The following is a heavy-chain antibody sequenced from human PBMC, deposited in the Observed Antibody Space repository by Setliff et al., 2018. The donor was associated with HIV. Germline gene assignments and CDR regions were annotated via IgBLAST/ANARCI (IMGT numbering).Heavy chain of an antibody. J-gene: IGHJ4*02. CDR2: IYPNSGGT. V-gene: IGHV1-2*02. D-gene: IGHD3-22*01. CDR3: AREIDNYDDSGRAY. CDR1: GYTFTSDY. Sequence: ASVTVSCKASGYTFTSDYMHWVRQAPGQGLEWMGWIYPNSGGTNYAQKYQGRVTMTRDTSIRTVYMELSRLRSDDTAVYYCAREIDNYDDSGRAYWGQGTQVTVSS.